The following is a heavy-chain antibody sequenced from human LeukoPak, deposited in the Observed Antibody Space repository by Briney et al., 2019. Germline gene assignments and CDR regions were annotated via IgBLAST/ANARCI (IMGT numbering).Heavy chain of an antibody. D-gene: IGHD2-2*01. CDR3: ARVGGSCSSTSCYPYFFDY. CDR2: IYSGGST. Sequence: PGGSLRLSCAASGFTVSSNYMSWVRQAPGKGLEWVSVIYSGGSTYYADSVKARSTISRDNSKNTLYFQMNRLRAEDAAVYYCARVGGSCSSTSCYPYFFDYWGQGTLVTVSS. J-gene: IGHJ4*02. V-gene: IGHV3-53*01. CDR1: GFTVSSNY.